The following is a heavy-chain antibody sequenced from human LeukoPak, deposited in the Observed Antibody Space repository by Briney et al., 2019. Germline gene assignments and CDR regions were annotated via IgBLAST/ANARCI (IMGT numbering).Heavy chain of an antibody. CDR2: IYYSGST. CDR1: GGSISSSSYY. CDR3: SRENGAFSPFGY. Sequence: SETLSLTCTVSGGSISSSSYYWGWIRQPPGKGLEWIGSIYYSGSTYYNPSLERRVTVSLDKSKNQLSLNLTSVTAADTAVYYCSRENGAFSPFGYWGQGTLVPVLS. V-gene: IGHV4-39*07. J-gene: IGHJ4*02. D-gene: IGHD2-8*01.